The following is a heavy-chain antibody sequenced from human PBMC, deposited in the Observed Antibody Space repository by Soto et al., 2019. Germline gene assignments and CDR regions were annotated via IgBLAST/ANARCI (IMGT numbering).Heavy chain of an antibody. J-gene: IGHJ4*02. CDR3: ARDPHGSGSYSDY. Sequence: GASVKVSCKASGGTFSSYAISWVRQAPGQGLEWMGGIIPIFGTANYAQKFQGRVTITADESTSTAYMELSGLRSEDTAVYYCARDPHGSGSYSDYWGQGTLVTVSS. V-gene: IGHV1-69*13. CDR1: GGTFSSYA. CDR2: IIPIFGTA. D-gene: IGHD3-10*01.